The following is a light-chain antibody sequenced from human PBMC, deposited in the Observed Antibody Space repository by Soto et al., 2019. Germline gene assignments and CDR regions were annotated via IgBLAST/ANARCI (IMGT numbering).Light chain of an antibody. V-gene: IGKV3-20*01. CDR1: QTVSNNY. CDR3: QRDDTSTT. CDR2: GAS. Sequence: EIVLTQSPGTLSLSAGERATLSCRASQTVSNNYLAWYQQKPGQVPTVLLYGASNRATGIPDRFSGSGSGTDFTLTISRLEPEDFAVYYCQRDDTSTTFGQGTRVEIK. J-gene: IGKJ1*01.